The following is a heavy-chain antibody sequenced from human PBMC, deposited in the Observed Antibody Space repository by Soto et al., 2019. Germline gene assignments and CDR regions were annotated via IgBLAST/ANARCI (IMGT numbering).Heavy chain of an antibody. CDR2: IKSKTDGGTT. J-gene: IGHJ6*03. Sequence: PGGSLRLSCAASGFTFSNDWMSWVRQAPGKGLEWVGRIKSKTDGGTTDYAAPVKGRFTISRDDSKNTLYLQMNSLKTEDTAVYYCTTGSSRSSYYYYYLDVWGKGTTVTVTS. D-gene: IGHD6-13*01. CDR1: GFTFSNDW. V-gene: IGHV3-15*01. CDR3: TTGSSRSSYYYYYLDV.